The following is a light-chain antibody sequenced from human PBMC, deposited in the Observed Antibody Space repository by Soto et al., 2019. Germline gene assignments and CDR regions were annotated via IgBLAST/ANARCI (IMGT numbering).Light chain of an antibody. Sequence: QSVLTQPPSVSGAPGQRVTISCTGSSSNIGAGYDVHWYQHLPGIAPRLLIYANTNRSSGVPARFSASRSGTSASLAITGLRAEDESDYFCQCHVNSLSRSVFGEGTKLTVL. CDR2: ANT. CDR3: QCHVNSLSRSV. V-gene: IGLV1-40*01. CDR1: SSNIGAGYD. J-gene: IGLJ2*01.